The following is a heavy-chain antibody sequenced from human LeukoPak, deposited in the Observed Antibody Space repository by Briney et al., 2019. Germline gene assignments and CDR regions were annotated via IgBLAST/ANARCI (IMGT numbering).Heavy chain of an antibody. J-gene: IGHJ6*02. D-gene: IGHD3-10*01. Sequence: GGSLRLSCAPSGFTFSSYGMHWVREAPGKGLEWVAVIWYDGSNKYYADSVKGRFTISRDNSKNTLYLQMNSLRAEDTAVYYCAPGDGMDVWGQGTTVTVSS. CDR1: GFTFSSYG. CDR3: APGDGMDV. V-gene: IGHV3-33*01. CDR2: IWYDGSNK.